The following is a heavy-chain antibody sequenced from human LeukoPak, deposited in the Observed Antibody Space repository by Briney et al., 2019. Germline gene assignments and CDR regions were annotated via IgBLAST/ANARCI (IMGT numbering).Heavy chain of an antibody. Sequence: PSETLSLTCAVYGGSFSGYYWSWIRQPPGKGLEWIGELNHSGSTNYNPSLKSRVTISVDTSKHQFSLKLSSVTAADTAVYYCARGYQLLYRYFQHWGQGTLVTVSS. CDR1: GGSFSGYY. D-gene: IGHD2-2*02. CDR2: LNHSGST. CDR3: ARGYQLLYRYFQH. V-gene: IGHV4-34*01. J-gene: IGHJ1*01.